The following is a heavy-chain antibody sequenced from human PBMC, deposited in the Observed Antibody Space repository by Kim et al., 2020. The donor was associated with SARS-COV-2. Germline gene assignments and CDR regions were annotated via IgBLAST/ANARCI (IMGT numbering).Heavy chain of an antibody. CDR2: INGGGNTI. J-gene: IGHJ4*02. D-gene: IGHD5-18*01. Sequence: GGSLRLSCAASGFTFSNYWMHWVRQVPGKGLVWVSNINGGGNTINYADSVKGRFIISRDNAKNTLYLQMNSLRVDDTAVYYCARSYSDWGQGTLVTVSS. CDR3: ARSYSD. V-gene: IGHV3-74*01. CDR1: GFTFSNYW.